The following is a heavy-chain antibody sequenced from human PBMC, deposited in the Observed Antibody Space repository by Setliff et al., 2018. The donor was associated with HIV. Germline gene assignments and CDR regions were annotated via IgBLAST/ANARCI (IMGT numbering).Heavy chain of an antibody. Sequence: GGSLRLSCLVSGFTVSTYSLNWARQAPGKRPEYVAALSRCGDNTKYADSVKGRFIISRDTSKNTLYLQMSSLRPDDTAVYYCAREIGDYYDSSGYYPPTDYYYGMDVWGQGTTVTVSS. CDR3: AREIGDYYDSSGYYPPTDYYYGMDV. CDR2: LSRCGDNT. V-gene: IGHV3-64D*09. J-gene: IGHJ6*02. D-gene: IGHD3-22*01. CDR1: GFTVSTYS.